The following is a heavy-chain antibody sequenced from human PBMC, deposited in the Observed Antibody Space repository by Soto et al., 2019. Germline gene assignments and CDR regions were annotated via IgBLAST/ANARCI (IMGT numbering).Heavy chain of an antibody. Sequence: PGGSLRLSCAASGFTFSSYGMHWVRQAPGKGLEWVAVISYDGSNKYYADSVKGRFTISRDNSKNTLYLQMNSLRAEDTAVYYCAKEMATITCDYWGQGTLVTVSS. CDR3: AKEMATITCDY. CDR2: ISYDGSNK. V-gene: IGHV3-30*18. J-gene: IGHJ4*02. CDR1: GFTFSSYG. D-gene: IGHD5-12*01.